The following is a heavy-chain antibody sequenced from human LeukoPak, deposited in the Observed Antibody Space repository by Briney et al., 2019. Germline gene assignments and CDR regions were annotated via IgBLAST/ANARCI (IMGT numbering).Heavy chain of an antibody. Sequence: PSETLSLTCAVYGGSFSGYYWSWIRQPPGKGLEWIGEINHSGSTNYNPSLKSRVTISVDTSKNQFSLKLSSVTAADTAVYYCARDLRFGEWGQGTLVTVSS. CDR3: ARDLRFGE. J-gene: IGHJ4*02. V-gene: IGHV4-34*01. D-gene: IGHD3-10*01. CDR2: INHSGST. CDR1: GGSFSGYY.